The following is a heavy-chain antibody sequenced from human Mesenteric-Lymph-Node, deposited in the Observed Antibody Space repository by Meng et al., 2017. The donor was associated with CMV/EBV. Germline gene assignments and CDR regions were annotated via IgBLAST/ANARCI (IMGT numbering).Heavy chain of an antibody. V-gene: IGHV3-73*01. D-gene: IGHD5-18*01. CDR1: GFTFSGSA. Sequence: GESLKISCAASGFTFSGSAMHWVRQASGKGLEWVGRIRSKANSYATAYAASVKGRFTISRDDSKNTAYLQMNSLKTEDTAVYYCTSEYVDTAMNRGYWGQGTLVTVSS. CDR3: TSEYVDTAMNRGY. CDR2: IRSKANSYAT. J-gene: IGHJ4*02.